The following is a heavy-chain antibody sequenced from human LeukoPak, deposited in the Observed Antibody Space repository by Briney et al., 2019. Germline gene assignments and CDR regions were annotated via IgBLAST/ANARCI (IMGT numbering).Heavy chain of an antibody. J-gene: IGHJ4*02. V-gene: IGHV4-59*04. Sequence: SETLSLTCSVSGVSISSYYWSWIRQPPGKGLEWIASMYYSGNTYYNPSLKSRATISVDTSKNQFSLKLTSVTAADTAVYFCARHPPYGSRSWGAYYFDYWGQGNLVTVSS. CDR2: MYYSGNT. D-gene: IGHD3-10*01. CDR1: GVSISSYY. CDR3: ARHPPYGSRSWGAYYFDY.